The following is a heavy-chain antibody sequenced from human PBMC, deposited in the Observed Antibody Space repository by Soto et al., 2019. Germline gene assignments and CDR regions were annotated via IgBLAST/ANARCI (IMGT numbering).Heavy chain of an antibody. V-gene: IGHV3-30-3*01. CDR1: GFTFSSYA. J-gene: IGHJ4*02. CDR2: ISYDGSNK. D-gene: IGHD6-13*01. Sequence: GGSLRLSCAASGFTFSSYAMHWVRQAPGKGLEWVAVISYDGSNKYYADSVKGRFTISRDNSKNTLYLQMNSLRAEDTAVYYCARDRRAAAAFDYWGQGTLVTVSS. CDR3: ARDRRAAAAFDY.